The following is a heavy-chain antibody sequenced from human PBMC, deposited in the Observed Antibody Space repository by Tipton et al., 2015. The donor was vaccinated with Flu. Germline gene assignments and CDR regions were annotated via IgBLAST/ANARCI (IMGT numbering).Heavy chain of an antibody. J-gene: IGHJ5*02. CDR2: TFHSGNT. D-gene: IGHD4-11*01. Sequence: GLVKPSETLSLTCGVSGDSIRSSNYYWGWIRQPPRKGLEWIGNTFHSGNTYLNPSLKSRVTISIDTSKNQFSLKLSSVTAADTAVYYCARRDYSNYVSEPKNWFDPWGQGALVTVSS. CDR3: ARRDYSNYVSEPKNWFDP. V-gene: IGHV4-39*07. CDR1: GDSIRSSNYY.